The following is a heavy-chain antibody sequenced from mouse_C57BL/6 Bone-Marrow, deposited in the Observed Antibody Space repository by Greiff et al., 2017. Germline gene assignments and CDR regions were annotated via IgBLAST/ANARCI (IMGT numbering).Heavy chain of an antibody. D-gene: IGHD1-1*01. CDR1: GYTFTSYW. Sequence: QVQLQQPGAELVMPGASVKLSCKASGYTFTSYWMHWVKQRPGQGLEWIGELDPSDSSTNYNQKFKGKSTLTVDKSSSTAYMQLSSLTSEDSAVYYCARSMGYGRALYYFDYGGQGTTLTVSS. CDR2: LDPSDSST. CDR3: ARSMGYGRALYYFDY. J-gene: IGHJ2*01. V-gene: IGHV1-69*01.